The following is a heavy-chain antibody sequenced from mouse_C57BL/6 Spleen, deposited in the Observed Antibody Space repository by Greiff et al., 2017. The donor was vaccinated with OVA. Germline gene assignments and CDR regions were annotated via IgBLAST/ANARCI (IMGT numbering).Heavy chain of an antibody. CDR2: IDPGSGST. CDR1: GYTFTSYW. V-gene: IGHV1-55*01. J-gene: IGHJ2*01. D-gene: IGHD4-1*01. Sequence: QVQLQQPGAELVKPGASVKMSCKASGYTFTSYWITWVKQRPGQGLEWIGDIDPGSGSTNYNEKFKSKATPTVDTSSSTAYMQLSSLTSEDYAVYDCARVNWDRDFDYWGQGTTLTVSS. CDR3: ARVNWDRDFDY.